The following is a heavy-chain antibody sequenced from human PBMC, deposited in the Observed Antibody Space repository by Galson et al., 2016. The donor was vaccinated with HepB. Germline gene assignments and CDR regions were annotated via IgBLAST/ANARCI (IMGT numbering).Heavy chain of an antibody. CDR1: GGTFSSYV. Sequence: SVKVSCKASGGTFSSYVISWVRQAPGQGLEWMGGIIPIFGTANYAQKFQGRVTITADESTSTAYMELSSLRPEDTAVYYCARDRFVSGGSAVAWGQGTLVTVSS. CDR3: ARDRFVSGGSAVA. CDR2: IIPIFGTA. V-gene: IGHV1-69*13. D-gene: IGHD6-19*01. J-gene: IGHJ4*02.